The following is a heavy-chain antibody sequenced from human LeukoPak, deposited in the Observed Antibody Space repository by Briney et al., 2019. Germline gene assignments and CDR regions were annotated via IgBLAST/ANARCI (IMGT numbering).Heavy chain of an antibody. Sequence: GALRLSCVASGFTFNNYWMSWVRQAPGKGLEWVANIKKDRNEKYYVDSVKGRFTISRDNARNSLYLQMNGLRAEDTAVYYCTREWAGPGDYWGQGTLVTVSS. V-gene: IGHV3-7*03. D-gene: IGHD1-1*01. CDR1: GFTFNNYW. J-gene: IGHJ4*02. CDR2: IKKDRNEK. CDR3: TREWAGPGDY.